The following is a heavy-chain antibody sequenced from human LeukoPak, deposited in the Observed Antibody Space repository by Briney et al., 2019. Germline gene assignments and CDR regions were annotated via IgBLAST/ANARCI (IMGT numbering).Heavy chain of an antibody. Sequence: GGSLRLSCAASGFTFSNYAMYWVRQAPGKGLEWVALISHDGSNKDYADSVKGRFTISRDNSKNTLYLQMNSLRAEDTAVYYCASLPSTDLDYWGQGTLVTVSS. J-gene: IGHJ4*02. CDR1: GFTFSNYA. CDR2: ISHDGSNK. V-gene: IGHV3-30-3*01. D-gene: IGHD2/OR15-2a*01. CDR3: ASLPSTDLDY.